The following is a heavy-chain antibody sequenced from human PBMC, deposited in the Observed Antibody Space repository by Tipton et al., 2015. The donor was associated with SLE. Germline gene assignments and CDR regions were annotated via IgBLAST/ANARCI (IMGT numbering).Heavy chain of an antibody. CDR1: RDTFSNYG. J-gene: IGHJ4*02. CDR2: IIPTLGIA. CDR3: ARAGRGYSYGSLDY. V-gene: IGHV1-69*05. D-gene: IGHD5-18*01. Sequence: QSGPEVKKPGSSVKVSCRASRDTFSNYGISWVRQAPGQGLEWMGGIIPTLGIANSAQKFQGRVTITKDGSTSTVYMELSSLKSEDTAVYYCARAGRGYSYGSLDYWGQGTLVSVSS.